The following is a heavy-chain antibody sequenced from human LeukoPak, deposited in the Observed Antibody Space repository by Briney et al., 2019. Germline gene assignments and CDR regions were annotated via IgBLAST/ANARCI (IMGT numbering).Heavy chain of an antibody. Sequence: SETLSLTCAVSGGSISSGGYSWSWIRQPPGKGLEWIGYIYHSGSTYYNPSLKSRVTISVDTSKNQFSLKLSSVTAADTAVYYCARSGGDGYNSWGQGTLVTVSS. V-gene: IGHV4-30-2*01. CDR1: GGSISSGGYS. J-gene: IGHJ5*02. CDR2: IYHSGST. D-gene: IGHD5-24*01. CDR3: ARSGGDGYNS.